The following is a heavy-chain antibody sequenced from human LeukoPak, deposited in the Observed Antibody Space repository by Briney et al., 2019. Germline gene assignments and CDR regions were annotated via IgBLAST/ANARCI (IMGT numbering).Heavy chain of an antibody. D-gene: IGHD5-18*01. Sequence: SETLSLTCSVSGGSMTGYSWGWVRQPPAKGLECIGYMFDRGSPNHHPSLQNRVTTSVDTSKNELSLRLTSVTAADTAVYYCARRIQLWSYWHFDLWGRGTLATVSS. CDR2: MFDRGSP. CDR1: GGSMTGYS. J-gene: IGHJ2*01. CDR3: ARRIQLWSYWHFDL. V-gene: IGHV4-4*09.